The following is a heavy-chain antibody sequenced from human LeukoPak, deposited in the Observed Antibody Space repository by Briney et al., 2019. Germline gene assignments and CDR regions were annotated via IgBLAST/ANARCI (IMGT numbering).Heavy chain of an antibody. CDR1: GGSFSGYY. CDR3: ARDPRARGAGAFDI. J-gene: IGHJ3*02. CDR2: INHSGST. V-gene: IGHV4-34*01. Sequence: SETLSLTCAVYGGSFSGYYWSWIRQPPGKGLEWIGEINHSGSTNYNPSLKSRVTISVDTSKNQFSLKLSSVTAADTAVYYCARDPRARGAGAFDIWGQGTMVTVSS. D-gene: IGHD4/OR15-4a*01.